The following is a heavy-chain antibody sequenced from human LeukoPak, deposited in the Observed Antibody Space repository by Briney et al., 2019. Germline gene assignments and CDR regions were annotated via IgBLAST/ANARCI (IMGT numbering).Heavy chain of an antibody. CDR3: AKDHGDY. V-gene: IGHV3-21*01. CDR2: ISTSSTLI. J-gene: IGHJ4*02. Sequence: GGSLRLSCGASGFSFTDYTFNWVRQAPGKGLQWVSSISTSSTLIYYADSVKGRFTVSRDNAKNSLYLQMNSLRAEDTAVYYCAKDHGDYWGQGTLVTVSS. CDR1: GFSFTDYT.